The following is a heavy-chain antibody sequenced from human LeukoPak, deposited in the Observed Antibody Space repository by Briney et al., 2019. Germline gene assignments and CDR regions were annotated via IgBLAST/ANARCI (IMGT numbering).Heavy chain of an antibody. Sequence: GGSLRLSCAASGFTFSSYAMHWVRQAPGKGLEWVAVISYDGSNKYYADSVKGRFTISRDNSKNTLYLQMNSLRAEDTAVYCCARSRTVAGYFDYWGQGTLVTVSS. CDR3: ARSRTVAGYFDY. D-gene: IGHD6-19*01. CDR2: ISYDGSNK. CDR1: GFTFSSYA. J-gene: IGHJ4*02. V-gene: IGHV3-30-3*01.